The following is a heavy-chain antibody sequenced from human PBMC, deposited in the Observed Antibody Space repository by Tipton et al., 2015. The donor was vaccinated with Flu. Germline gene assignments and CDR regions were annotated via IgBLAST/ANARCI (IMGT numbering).Heavy chain of an antibody. D-gene: IGHD2-8*02. CDR3: ARSCTGGGCYRYYYYGMDV. CDR1: NSGGYY. V-gene: IGHV3-43D*04. CDR2: ITWDAVST. J-gene: IGHJ6*02. Sequence: NSGGYYWTWIRQPAGKGLEWVSLITWDAVSTYYAGSVKGRFIISRDNNKNSLYLQMNSLRPEDSALYYCARSCTGGGCYRYYYYGMDVWGQGTTVTVSS.